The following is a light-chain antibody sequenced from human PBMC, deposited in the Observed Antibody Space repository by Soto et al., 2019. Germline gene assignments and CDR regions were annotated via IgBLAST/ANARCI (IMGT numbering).Light chain of an antibody. CDR2: GAS. CDR1: QSVSTN. J-gene: IGKJ1*01. V-gene: IGKV3-15*01. Sequence: EIVMTQSPATLSVSPGERATLSCRDSQSVSTNLAWYQQKPGQAPRLLIYGASTRATDIPARFSGSGSGTESTLTISSLQSEDVAVYYCQQYNSWPPWAFGQGTKVEI. CDR3: QQYNSWPPWA.